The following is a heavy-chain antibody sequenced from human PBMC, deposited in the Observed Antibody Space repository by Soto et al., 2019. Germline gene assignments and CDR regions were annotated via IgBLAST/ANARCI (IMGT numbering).Heavy chain of an antibody. D-gene: IGHD4-17*01. Sequence: SETLSVTCYVSGGSVSDKTYYWSWIRQPPGKRLEWIGYVYYSGTTNYNPSLKSRVTISVDLSKNRFSLRLSSVTTADTALYYCARTTAVPNTLRSRYFFDYWGQGTLVTVSS. CDR2: VYYSGTT. J-gene: IGHJ4*02. V-gene: IGHV4-61*01. CDR1: GGSVSDKTYY. CDR3: ARTTAVPNTLRSRYFFDY.